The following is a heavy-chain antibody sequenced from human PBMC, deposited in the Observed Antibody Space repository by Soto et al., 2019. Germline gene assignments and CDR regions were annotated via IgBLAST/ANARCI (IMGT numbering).Heavy chain of an antibody. CDR1: GFSLSTSGVG. Sequence: QITLKESGPTLVKPTQTLTLTCTFSGFSLSTSGVGVGWIRQPPGKALECLALIYWDDDKRYSPSLKSRLTITKDTSKKQVVLTMTNMDPVDTATYYCAHIYNNNWNNWFDPWGQGTLVTVSS. D-gene: IGHD1-1*01. CDR3: AHIYNNNWNNWFDP. CDR2: IYWDDDK. V-gene: IGHV2-5*02. J-gene: IGHJ5*02.